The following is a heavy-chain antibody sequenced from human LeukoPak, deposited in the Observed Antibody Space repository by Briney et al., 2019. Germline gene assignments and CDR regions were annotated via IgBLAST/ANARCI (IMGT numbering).Heavy chain of an antibody. CDR1: GFTFSSFS. CDR2: IRSSGTST. CDR3: ARMNYVSSGWGAPFDY. J-gene: IGHJ4*02. Sequence: GGSLRLSCAASGFTFSSFSMNWVRQAPGKGLEWVSYIRSSGTSTDYTGSVKGRFTISRDNAKNSLYLQMNILRDEDTAVYYCARMNYVSSGWGAPFDYWGQGTLVTVSS. V-gene: IGHV3-48*02. D-gene: IGHD1-7*01.